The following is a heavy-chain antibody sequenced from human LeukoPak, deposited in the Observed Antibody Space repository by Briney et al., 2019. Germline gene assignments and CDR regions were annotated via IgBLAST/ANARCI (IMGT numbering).Heavy chain of an antibody. D-gene: IGHD3-3*01. J-gene: IGHJ4*02. CDR1: GGSINSGGYY. CDR3: ARAYDFWSGYYHRGFDY. V-gene: IGHV4-39*01. Sequence: PSETLSLTCTVSGGSINSGGYYWGWIRQPPGKGLEWIGSIYYSGSTYYNLSLKSRVTISVDTSRKQFSLKLSSVTAADTAVYYCARAYDFWSGYYHRGFDYWGQGTLVTVSS. CDR2: IYYSGST.